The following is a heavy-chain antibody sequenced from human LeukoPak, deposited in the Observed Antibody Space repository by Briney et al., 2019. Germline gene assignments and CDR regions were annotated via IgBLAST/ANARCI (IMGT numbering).Heavy chain of an antibody. V-gene: IGHV3-23*05. CDR1: GSTFSSSD. D-gene: IGHD1-1*01. CDR2: IRHSDSNT. CDR3: AKRGNPTVGHHYLDV. J-gene: IGHJ6*03. Sequence: GGSLRLSCAASGSTFSSSDMSWVRQAPGSGLEWVSSIRHSDSNTYYADSVMGRFTISRDNSKNTLYLQMNSLSAEDTAVYYCAKRGNPTVGHHYLDVWGKGTTVSVSS.